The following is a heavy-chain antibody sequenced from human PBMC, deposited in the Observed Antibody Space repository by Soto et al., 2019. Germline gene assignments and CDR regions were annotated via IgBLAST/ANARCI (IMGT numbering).Heavy chain of an antibody. CDR2: ISSSSSTI. V-gene: IGHV3-48*01. Sequence: GGSLRLSCAASGFTFSSYSMNWVRQAPGKGLEWVSYISSSSSTIHYSDSVKGRFTISRDNAKNSLYLQMNSLRAEDTAVYYCARDDYPYYDDSSGYHFDCWGQGALVTVSS. CDR3: ARDDYPYYDDSSGYHFDC. J-gene: IGHJ4*02. CDR1: GFTFSSYS. D-gene: IGHD3-22*01.